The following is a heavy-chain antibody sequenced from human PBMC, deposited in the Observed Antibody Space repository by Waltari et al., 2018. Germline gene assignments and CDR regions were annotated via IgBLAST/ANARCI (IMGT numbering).Heavy chain of an antibody. Sequence: QVQLQQWGAGPLKPSVTPSLTCAVYGGSFSGYYWSWIRQPPGKGLEWIGEINLSGSTNYNPSLKSRVTISVDTSKNQFSLKLSSVTAADTAVYYCARVELGTLDYWGQGTLVTVSS. CDR3: ARVELGTLDY. CDR1: GGSFSGYY. D-gene: IGHD1-7*01. V-gene: IGHV4-34*01. CDR2: INLSGST. J-gene: IGHJ4*02.